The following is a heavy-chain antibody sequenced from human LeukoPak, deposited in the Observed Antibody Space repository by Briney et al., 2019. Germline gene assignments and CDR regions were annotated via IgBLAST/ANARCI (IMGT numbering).Heavy chain of an antibody. CDR3: ARAGYYYDSSGYYYVGVDY. V-gene: IGHV1-2*06. CDR1: GYTFTGYY. CDR2: INPNSGGT. D-gene: IGHD3-22*01. J-gene: IGHJ4*02. Sequence: ASVKVSCKASGYTFTGYYMHWVRQALGQGLEWMGRINPNSGGTNYAQKFQGRVTMTRDTSISTAYMELSRLRSDDTAVYYCARAGYYYDSSGYYYVGVDYWGQGTLVTVSS.